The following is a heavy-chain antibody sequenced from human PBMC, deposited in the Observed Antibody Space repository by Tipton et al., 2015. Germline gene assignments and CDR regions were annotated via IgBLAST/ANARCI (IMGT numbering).Heavy chain of an antibody. CDR3: ARARGRHGGLFDS. J-gene: IGHJ4*02. Sequence: TLSLTCTVSSDSINKYYWSWIRQPPGKELQWIGYIQYSGGTNYKPSLESRVSMSVDTSKTQFSLEMRSVTATGTAVYYCARARGRHGGLFDSWGQGTLVTVSS. D-gene: IGHD4-23*01. CDR2: IQYSGGT. V-gene: IGHV4-59*01. CDR1: SDSINKYY.